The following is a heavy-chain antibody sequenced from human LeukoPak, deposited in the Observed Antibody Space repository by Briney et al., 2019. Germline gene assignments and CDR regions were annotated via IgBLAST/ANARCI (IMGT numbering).Heavy chain of an antibody. CDR2: IYTSGST. Sequence: SGTLSLTCTVSGVSMSSYYWSWIRQPAAKGLEWIGRIYTSGSTNRNPSLKSRVTMSVDKSKNQLSLKLSSVTAADTAVYYCARRAYHYGSGSYYFDYWGQGTLVTVSS. CDR1: GVSMSSYY. D-gene: IGHD3-10*01. J-gene: IGHJ4*02. CDR3: ARRAYHYGSGSYYFDY. V-gene: IGHV4-4*07.